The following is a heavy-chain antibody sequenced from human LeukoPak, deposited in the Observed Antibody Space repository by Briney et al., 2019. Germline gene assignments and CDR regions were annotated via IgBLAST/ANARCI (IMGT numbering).Heavy chain of an antibody. CDR3: ARGGLEPVDY. J-gene: IGHJ4*02. V-gene: IGHV3-74*01. CDR2: INEDGSTT. CDR1: GFSFSRYW. Sequence: GGSLRLSCAASGFSFSRYWMHWVRQAPGKWLVWVSRINEDGSTTSYADSVKGRFTISRDNVKNTLYLQMNGLRAEDTAVYYCARGGLEPVDYWGQGTLVTVSS. D-gene: IGHD1-14*01.